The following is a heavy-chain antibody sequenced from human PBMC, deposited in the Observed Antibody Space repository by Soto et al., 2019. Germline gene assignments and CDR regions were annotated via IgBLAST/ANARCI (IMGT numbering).Heavy chain of an antibody. V-gene: IGHV4-39*01. CDR3: ARHGAGDAFDI. J-gene: IGHJ3*02. CDR2: IYYSGST. CDR1: GGSISSSSYY. Sequence: QLQLQASGPGLVKPSETLSLTCTVSGGSISSSSYYWGWIRQPPGKGLEWIGSIYYSGSTYYNPSLKSRVTISVDTSKNQFSLKLSSVTAADTAVYYCARHGAGDAFDIWGQGTMVTVSS.